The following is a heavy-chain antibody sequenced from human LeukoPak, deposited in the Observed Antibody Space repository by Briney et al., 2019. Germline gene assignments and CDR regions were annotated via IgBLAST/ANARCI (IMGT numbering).Heavy chain of an antibody. V-gene: IGHV3-21*01. CDR1: GFTFSTYS. J-gene: IGHJ4*02. CDR2: ISTSSIYI. CDR3: ARSHRGCTNGVCYYYFDN. Sequence: GGSLRLSCAASGFTFSTYSMNWVRQAPGKGLEWISFISTSSIYIYYADSVKGRFTISRDNARNSLYLQMNSLRTEDTAVYYCARSHRGCTNGVCYYYFDNWGQGTLVTVSS. D-gene: IGHD2-8*01.